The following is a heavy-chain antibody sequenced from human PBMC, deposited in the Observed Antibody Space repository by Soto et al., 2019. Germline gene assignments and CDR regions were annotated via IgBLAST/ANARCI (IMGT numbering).Heavy chain of an antibody. V-gene: IGHV4-30-4*01. CDR2: IYYSGST. CDR1: GGSISSGDYY. D-gene: IGHD2-21*02. J-gene: IGHJ5*02. CDR3: ASLVVTAHNWFDP. Sequence: QVQLQESGPGLVKPSQTLSLTCTVSGGSISSGDYYWSWIRQPPGKGLEWIGYIYYSGSTYYNPSLKSRVTIAVDTSKNQFSLKLSSVTAADTAVYYCASLVVTAHNWFDPWGQGTLVTVSS.